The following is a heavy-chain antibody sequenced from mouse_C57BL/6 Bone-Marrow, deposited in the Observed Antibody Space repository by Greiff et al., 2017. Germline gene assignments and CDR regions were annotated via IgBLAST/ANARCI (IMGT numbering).Heavy chain of an antibody. CDR2: IDPETGGT. J-gene: IGHJ2*01. D-gene: IGHD2-5*01. CDR3: TRGGYSNYGDN. CDR1: GYTFTDYE. V-gene: IGHV1-15*01. Sequence: QVHVKQSGAELVRPGASVTLSCKASGYTFTDYEMHWVKQTPVNGLEWIGAIDPETGGTAYNQKFKGKAIMTADKSSSTTYMELRSLTSEDSAVYYCTRGGYSNYGDNWGQGTTLSVSS.